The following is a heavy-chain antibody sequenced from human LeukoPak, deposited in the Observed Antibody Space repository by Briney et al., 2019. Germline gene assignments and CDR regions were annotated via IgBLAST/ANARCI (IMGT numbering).Heavy chain of an antibody. D-gene: IGHD3-3*01. CDR2: ISYDGSNK. Sequence: GGSLRLSCAASGFTFSSYAMHWVRQAPGKGLEWVAVISYDGSNKYYADSVKGRFTISRDNSKNTLYLQMNSLRAEDTAVYYCAREPQYDFWSGYYRGYYYYYYMDVWGKGTTVTVSS. V-gene: IGHV3-30*01. CDR3: AREPQYDFWSGYYRGYYYYYYMDV. CDR1: GFTFSSYA. J-gene: IGHJ6*03.